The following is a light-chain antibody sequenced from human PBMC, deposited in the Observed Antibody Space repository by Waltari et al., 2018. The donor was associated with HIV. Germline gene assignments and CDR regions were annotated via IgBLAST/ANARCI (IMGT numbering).Light chain of an antibody. J-gene: IGKJ5*01. CDR2: GAS. V-gene: IGKV3-20*01. CDR1: QSVSSSY. CDR3: QQYDSSPIT. Sequence: EIVLTQSPGTLSLSPGERATLSCRASQSVSSSYLAWYQQKPGQAPRLLIYGASSRATGFPDRFSGSGSGTDFTLTISRLEPEDFAVYYCQQYDSSPITFGQGTRLEIK.